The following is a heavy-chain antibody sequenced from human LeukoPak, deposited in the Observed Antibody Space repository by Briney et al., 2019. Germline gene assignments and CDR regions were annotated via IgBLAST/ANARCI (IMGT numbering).Heavy chain of an antibody. CDR1: GGSISSSSYY. J-gene: IGHJ4*02. V-gene: IGHV4-39*01. D-gene: IGHD3-22*01. CDR2: IYYSGST. Sequence: SETLSLTCTVSGGSISSSSYYWGWIRQPPGKGLEWIGSIYYSGSTYYNPSLKSRVTISVDTSKNQFSLKLSSVTAADTAVYYCARRDSSGYYYVPFDYWGQGTLVTVSS. CDR3: ARRDSSGYYYVPFDY.